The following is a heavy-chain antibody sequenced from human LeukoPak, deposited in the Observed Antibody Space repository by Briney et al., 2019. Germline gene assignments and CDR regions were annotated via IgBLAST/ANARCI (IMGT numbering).Heavy chain of an antibody. V-gene: IGHV1-46*01. D-gene: IGHD3-10*01. CDR1: GDTFTSYY. CDR2: INPSGGST. J-gene: IGHJ5*02. CDR3: ARVWVGYGSGFWFDP. Sequence: ASVKVSCKASGDTFTSYYIHWVRQAPGQGLEWMGIINPSGGSTNYAQKLQGRVTMTTDTSTSTAYMELRSLRSDDTAVYYCARVWVGYGSGFWFDPWGQGTLVTVSS.